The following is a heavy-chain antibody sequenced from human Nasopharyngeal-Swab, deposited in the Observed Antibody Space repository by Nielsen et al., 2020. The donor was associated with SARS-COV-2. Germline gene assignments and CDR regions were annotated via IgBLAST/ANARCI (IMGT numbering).Heavy chain of an antibody. CDR1: GFTFSSKW. V-gene: IGHV3-7*05. J-gene: IGHJ4*02. D-gene: IGHD2-15*01. CDR3: ARGVVRLDY. CDR2: ISPDGGQK. Sequence: GESLKISCAGSGFTFSSKWMNWARQAPGKGLEWVANISPDGGQKYYVDSVKGRFTISRDNAKNSLYLQMNSLRAEDTAVYYCARGVVRLDYWGQGTLVTVSS.